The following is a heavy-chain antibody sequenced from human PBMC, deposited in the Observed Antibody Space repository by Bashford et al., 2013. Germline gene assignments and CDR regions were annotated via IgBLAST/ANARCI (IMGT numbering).Heavy chain of an antibody. D-gene: IGHD6-19*01. Sequence: SETLSLTCTVSGDSINDYYWSWIRQTPEKGMEWIGEINRSGGTNYNPSLKSRVTISVDKSKNQFSLKLSSVTAADTAVYYCARDGSGWPKSGTLDVWGQGTTVTVSS. V-gene: IGHV4-34*01. CDR3: ARDGSGWPKSGTLDV. CDR2: INRSGGT. J-gene: IGHJ6*02. CDR1: GDSINDYY.